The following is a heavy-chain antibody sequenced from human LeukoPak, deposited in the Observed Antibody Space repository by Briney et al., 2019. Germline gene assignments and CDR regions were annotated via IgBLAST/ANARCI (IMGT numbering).Heavy chain of an antibody. Sequence: SETLSLTCTVSGGSISSGGYYWSWIRQHPGKGLEWIGYIYYSGTTYYNPSLKSRVSMSVDTSKNQFSLKLSSVTAADTAVYYCARDGGYGSGSYYFEYWGQGTLVTVSS. CDR3: ARDGGYGSGSYYFEY. D-gene: IGHD3-10*01. J-gene: IGHJ4*02. CDR2: IYYSGTT. CDR1: GGSISSGGYY. V-gene: IGHV4-31*03.